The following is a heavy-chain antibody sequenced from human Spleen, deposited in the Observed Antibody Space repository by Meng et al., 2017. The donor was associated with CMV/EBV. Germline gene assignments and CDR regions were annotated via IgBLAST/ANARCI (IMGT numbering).Heavy chain of an antibody. Sequence: QVQLVQSGAAVKKSGASVTVSCRASGYTYTDSSSYWLRQAPGQGLEWVVQIIPDSGATSYAKKFQGMVTMTRDTSKNTAYMVLSKLTFDDTAGYYCARGGGNRNWFDPWGQGTLVTVSS. CDR1: GYTYTDSS. V-gene: IGHV1-2*06. D-gene: IGHD2-15*01. CDR3: ARGGGNRNWFDP. CDR2: IIPDSGAT. J-gene: IGHJ5*02.